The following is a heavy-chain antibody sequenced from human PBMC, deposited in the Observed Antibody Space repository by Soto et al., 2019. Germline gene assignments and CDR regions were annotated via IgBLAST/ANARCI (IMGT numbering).Heavy chain of an antibody. J-gene: IGHJ4*02. D-gene: IGHD6-19*01. Sequence: KTSETLSLTCAVSGDTLTSNVWWNWVRQTSGKGLELIGEIYHNGNTDYNPSLKSRVTMSVDKSRNQFSLMLSSVTAADTAIYYCARDSAVPGETDRFDSWGQGTLVTVSS. CDR1: GDTLTSNVW. V-gene: IGHV4-4*02. CDR3: ARDSAVPGETDRFDS. CDR2: IYHNGNT.